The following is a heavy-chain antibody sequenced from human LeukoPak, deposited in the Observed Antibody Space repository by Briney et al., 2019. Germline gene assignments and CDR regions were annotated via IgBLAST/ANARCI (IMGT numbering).Heavy chain of an antibody. V-gene: IGHV4-59*01. Sequence: SETLSLTCTVSGGSISSYYWSWIRQPPGKGLEWIGYIYNSGSTNYNPSLKSRVTISVDTSRNQFSLKLSSVTAADTAVYYCARLYSSSLGRVFDYWGQGTLVTVSS. CDR1: GGSISSYY. D-gene: IGHD6-13*01. CDR2: IYNSGST. J-gene: IGHJ4*02. CDR3: ARLYSSSLGRVFDY.